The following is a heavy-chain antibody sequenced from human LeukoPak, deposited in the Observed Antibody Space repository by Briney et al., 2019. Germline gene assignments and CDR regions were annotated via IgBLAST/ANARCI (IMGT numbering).Heavy chain of an antibody. CDR3: ARGSAHDDY. J-gene: IGHJ4*02. V-gene: IGHV4-34*01. D-gene: IGHD6-6*01. Sequence: TTSETLSLTCAVYGGSFSGYYWSWIRQPPGKGLEWIGEINHSGSTNYNPSLKSRVTISVDTSKNQFSLKLSSVTAADTAVYYCARGSAHDDYWGQGTLVTVPS. CDR1: GGSFSGYY. CDR2: INHSGST.